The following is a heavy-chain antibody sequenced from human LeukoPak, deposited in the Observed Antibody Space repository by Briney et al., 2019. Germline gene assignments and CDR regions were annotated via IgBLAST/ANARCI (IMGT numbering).Heavy chain of an antibody. CDR1: GFTFSSYA. J-gene: IGHJ4*02. D-gene: IGHD3-3*01. Sequence: PGGSLRLSCAASGFTFSSYAMSWVRQAPGKGLVWVSRINSDGSSTSYADSVKGRFTISRDNAKNTLYLQMNSLRAEDTAVYYCARDRDLTALPFDYWGQGTLVNVSS. CDR2: INSDGSST. V-gene: IGHV3-74*01. CDR3: ARDRDLTALPFDY.